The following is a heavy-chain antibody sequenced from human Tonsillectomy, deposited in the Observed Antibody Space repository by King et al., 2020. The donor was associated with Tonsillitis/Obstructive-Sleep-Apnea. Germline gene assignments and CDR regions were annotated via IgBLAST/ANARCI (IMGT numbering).Heavy chain of an antibody. V-gene: IGHV3-23*04. CDR3: AKEGPGGQQLIWVDS. D-gene: IGHD6-13*01. CDR2: ISGSGNEK. Sequence: VQLVESGGGLVQPGGSLRLSCAASGFTFRNSAMSWVRQVPGKRLEWVSAISGSGNEKYYADSVRGRFSISRDNSKNTLYLQLHSLRADDTALYYCAKEGPGGQQLIWVDSWGQGTLVTVSS. J-gene: IGHJ4*02. CDR1: GFTFRNSA.